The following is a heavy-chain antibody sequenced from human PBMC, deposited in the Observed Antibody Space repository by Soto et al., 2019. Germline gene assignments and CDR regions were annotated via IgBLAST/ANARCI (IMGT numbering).Heavy chain of an antibody. CDR2: INHSGST. D-gene: IGHD3-22*01. CDR1: GGSFSGYY. V-gene: IGHV4-34*01. J-gene: IGHJ6*02. Sequence: SETLSLTCAVYGGSFSGYYWSWIRQPPGKGLEWIGEINHSGSTNYNPSLKSRVTISVDTSKNQFSLELSSVTAADTAVYYCARTGGYDSSADGMDVWGQGTTVTVSS. CDR3: ARTGGYDSSADGMDV.